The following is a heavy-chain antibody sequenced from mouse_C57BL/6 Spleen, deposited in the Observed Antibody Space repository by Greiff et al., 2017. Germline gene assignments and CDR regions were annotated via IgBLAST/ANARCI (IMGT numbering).Heavy chain of an antibody. J-gene: IGHJ4*01. CDR2: IYPGDGDT. V-gene: IGHV1-82*01. CDR1: GYAFSSSW. CDR3: ARGWYDYDPYYYAMDY. Sequence: QVQLQQSGPELVKPGASVKISCKASGYAFSSSWMNWVKQRPGKGLEWIGRIYPGDGDTNYNGKFKGKATLTADKSSSTAYMQLSSLTSEDSAVYFCARGWYDYDPYYYAMDYWGQGTSVTVSS. D-gene: IGHD2-4*01.